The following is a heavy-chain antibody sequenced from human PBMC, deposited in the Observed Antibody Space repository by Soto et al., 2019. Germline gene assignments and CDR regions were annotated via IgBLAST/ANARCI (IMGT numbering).Heavy chain of an antibody. Sequence: EVQLVESGGGLVQPGRSLRLSCAASGFTFDDYAMHWVRQAPGKGLEWVSGISWNSGSIGYADSVKGRFTISRDNAKNSLYLQINSLRAEDTALYYCAKGSPYYFDYWGQGTLVTVSS. D-gene: IGHD3-10*01. CDR2: ISWNSGSI. V-gene: IGHV3-9*01. CDR3: AKGSPYYFDY. J-gene: IGHJ4*02. CDR1: GFTFDDYA.